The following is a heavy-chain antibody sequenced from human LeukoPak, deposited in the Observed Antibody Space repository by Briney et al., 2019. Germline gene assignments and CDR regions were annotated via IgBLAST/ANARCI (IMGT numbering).Heavy chain of an antibody. V-gene: IGHV4-59*08. CDR2: VSKSGST. J-gene: IGHJ3*01. CDR3: ARDHYGLFDAFDV. D-gene: IGHD3-16*01. Sequence: NSSETLSLTCTVSGGSITSHFWTWIRQAPGKGLEWLGYVSKSGSTNYNPSLQSRITISLDTSKNQFSLKLTSVTAADTAVYFCARDHYGLFDAFDVWGQGTVVTVSS. CDR1: GGSITSHF.